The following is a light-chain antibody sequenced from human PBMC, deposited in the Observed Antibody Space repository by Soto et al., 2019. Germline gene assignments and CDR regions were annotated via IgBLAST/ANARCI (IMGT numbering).Light chain of an antibody. CDR3: LQEYNYPRT. CDR1: QGIRND. CDR2: ATS. J-gene: IGKJ1*01. Sequence: AIQMTQSPSSLSASVGDRVTITCRASQGIRNDLGWYQQRPGKAPKLLIYATSNLHSGVPARFSGSGSGTAFTLTISSLQPEDFATYYCLQEYNYPRTFGQGTKVEIK. V-gene: IGKV1-6*01.